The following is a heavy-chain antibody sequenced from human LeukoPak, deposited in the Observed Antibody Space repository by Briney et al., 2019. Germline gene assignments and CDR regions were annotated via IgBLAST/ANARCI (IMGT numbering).Heavy chain of an antibody. CDR3: ARALMKGWRPDY. J-gene: IGHJ4*02. Sequence: PSETLSLTCAVYGGSFSGYYWSWIRQPPGKGLEWIGEINHSGSTNYNPSLKSRVTISVDTSKNRFSLKLSSVTAADTAVYYCARALMKGWRPDYWGQGTLVTVSS. CDR2: INHSGST. V-gene: IGHV4-34*01. CDR1: GGSFSGYY. D-gene: IGHD6-19*01.